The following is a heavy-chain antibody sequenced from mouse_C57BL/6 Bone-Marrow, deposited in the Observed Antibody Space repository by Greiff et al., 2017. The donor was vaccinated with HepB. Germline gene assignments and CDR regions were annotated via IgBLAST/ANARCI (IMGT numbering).Heavy chain of an antibody. CDR3: AGHERITTAVYFDY. CDR2: FYPGSGSI. CDR1: GYTFTEYT. V-gene: IGHV1-62-2*01. J-gene: IGHJ2*01. Sequence: QVHVKQSGAELVKPGASVKLSCKASGYTFTEYTIHWVKQRSGQGLEWIGWFYPGSGSIKYNEKFKDKATLTADKSSSTVYMEISRLTSEDSAVYLCAGHERITTAVYFDYWGQGTTLTVSS. D-gene: IGHD1-2*01.